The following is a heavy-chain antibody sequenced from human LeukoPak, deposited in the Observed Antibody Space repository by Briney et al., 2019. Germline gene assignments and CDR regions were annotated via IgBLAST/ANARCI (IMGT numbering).Heavy chain of an antibody. V-gene: IGHV3-23*01. CDR3: AKGGGGYCSSTFCSYAEYFQH. CDR1: GFTFSSYA. J-gene: IGHJ1*01. Sequence: GGSLRLSCAASGFTFSSYAMSWVRQAPGKGLEWVSAISGSGGSTYYADSVKGRFTISRDNSKNTLYLQMNSLRAEDTAVYYCAKGGGGYCSSTFCSYAEYFQHWGQGTLVTVSS. CDR2: ISGSGGST. D-gene: IGHD2-2*01.